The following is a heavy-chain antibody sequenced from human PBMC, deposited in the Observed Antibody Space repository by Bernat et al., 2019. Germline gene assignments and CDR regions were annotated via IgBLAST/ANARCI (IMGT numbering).Heavy chain of an antibody. V-gene: IGHV3-73*01. J-gene: IGHJ5*02. D-gene: IGHD3-10*01. Sequence: EVQLVESGGGLVQPGGSLKLSCAASGFTFSGSAMHWVRQASGKGLEWVGRIRSKANSYATAYAASVKGRFTISREDSKNTAYLQMNSLKTEDTAVYYCTRPPPSDVVPAPNWFDPWGQGTLVTVSS. CDR2: IRSKANSYAT. CDR3: TRPPPSDVVPAPNWFDP. CDR1: GFTFSGSA.